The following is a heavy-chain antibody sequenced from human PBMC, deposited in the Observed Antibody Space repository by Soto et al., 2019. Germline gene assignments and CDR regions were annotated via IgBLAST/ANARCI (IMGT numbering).Heavy chain of an antibody. J-gene: IGHJ3*02. V-gene: IGHV1-18*01. CDR3: ASKYYDFWSGELRAFDI. D-gene: IGHD3-3*01. CDR1: GYTFTSYG. Sequence: ASLKVSCKASGYTFTSYGISWVRQAPGQGLEWMGWISAYNGNTNYAQKLQGRVTMTTDTSTSTAYMELRSLRSDDTAVYYCASKYYDFWSGELRAFDIWGQGTMVTVSS. CDR2: ISAYNGNT.